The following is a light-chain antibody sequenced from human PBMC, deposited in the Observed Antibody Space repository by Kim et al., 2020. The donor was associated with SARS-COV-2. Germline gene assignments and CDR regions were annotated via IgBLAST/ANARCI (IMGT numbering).Light chain of an antibody. CDR2: DDN. CDR3: QSYDGSYHVV. V-gene: IGLV6-57*04. Sequence: NFMLTQPHSVSASPGKTVTISCTRNSGSIASSYVPWYQQRPGSAPTTVIYDDNQRPSGVPDRFSGSIDSSSNSASLTISGLKTEDEADYYCQSYDGSYHVVFGGGTQLTVL. CDR1: SGSIASSY. J-gene: IGLJ2*01.